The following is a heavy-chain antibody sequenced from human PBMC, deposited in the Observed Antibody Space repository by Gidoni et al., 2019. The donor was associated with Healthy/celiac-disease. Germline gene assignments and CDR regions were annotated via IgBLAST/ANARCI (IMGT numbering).Heavy chain of an antibody. J-gene: IGHJ4*02. CDR1: GGTFSSYA. V-gene: IGHV1-69*06. Sequence: QVQLVQSGAAVTKPGSSVKVSCKASGGTFSSYAIRWVRQAPGQGLEWMGGIITIFGTSNDAQKFQGRVTITADKSTSTAYMELSSLRSEDTAVYYCARAGSPVVVPARTNYYFDYWGQGTLVTVSS. CDR3: ARAGSPVVVPARTNYYFDY. D-gene: IGHD2-2*01. CDR2: IITIFGTS.